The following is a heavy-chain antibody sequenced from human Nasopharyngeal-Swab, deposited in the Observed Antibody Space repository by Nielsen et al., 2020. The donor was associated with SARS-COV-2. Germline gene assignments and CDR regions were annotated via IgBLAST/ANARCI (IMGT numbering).Heavy chain of an antibody. Sequence: GESLKISCAASGFTFSSYGMHWVRQAPGKGLEWVAVISYDGSNKYYADSVKGRFTISRDNSKNTLYLQMNSLRAEDTAVHYCAKDRTAIVTGYMDVWGKGTTVTVSS. V-gene: IGHV3-30*18. CDR2: ISYDGSNK. J-gene: IGHJ6*03. D-gene: IGHD5-18*01. CDR3: AKDRTAIVTGYMDV. CDR1: GFTFSSYG.